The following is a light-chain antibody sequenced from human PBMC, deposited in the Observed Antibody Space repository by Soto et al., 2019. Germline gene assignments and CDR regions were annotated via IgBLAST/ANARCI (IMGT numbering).Light chain of an antibody. Sequence: QSALTQPLSASRTPRQSVTIPCTGTSSDVGGYDYDSWYQQHPGKAPKLMIYEVSKRPSGVPDRFSGSKSGNTASLTVSGLQAEDEADYYCSSYAGSNTYGFGTGTKVSVL. CDR3: SSYAGSNTYG. V-gene: IGLV2-8*01. CDR1: SSDVGGYDY. CDR2: EVS. J-gene: IGLJ1*01.